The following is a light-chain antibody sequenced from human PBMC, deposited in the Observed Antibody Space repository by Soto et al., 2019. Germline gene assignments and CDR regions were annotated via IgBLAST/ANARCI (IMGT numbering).Light chain of an antibody. J-gene: IGKJ4*01. CDR2: DAS. CDR3: QQYNSNPLT. V-gene: IGKV1-5*01. CDR1: ESINSW. Sequence: DVQMTQSPSTLSASVGDRVTITCRASESINSWLAWYQQKPGEAPKLLIYDASTLVSGVPSRLGGSGSGTEFTLTISSLQPDDFATYYCQQYNSNPLTCGGGTKVEIK.